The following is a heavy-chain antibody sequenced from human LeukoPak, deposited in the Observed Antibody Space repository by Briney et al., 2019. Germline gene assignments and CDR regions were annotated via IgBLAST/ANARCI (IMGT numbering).Heavy chain of an antibody. J-gene: IGHJ6*02. V-gene: IGHV3-30*18. CDR3: AKEVAMVRGVIDRYYYYGMDV. Sequence: TGGSLRLSCAASGFTFSSYGMHWVRQAPGKGLEWVAVISYDGSNKYYADSVKGRFTISRDNSKNTLYLQMNSLRAEDTAVYYCAKEVAMVRGVIDRYYYYGMDVWGQGTTVTVSS. CDR2: ISYDGSNK. D-gene: IGHD3-10*01. CDR1: GFTFSSYG.